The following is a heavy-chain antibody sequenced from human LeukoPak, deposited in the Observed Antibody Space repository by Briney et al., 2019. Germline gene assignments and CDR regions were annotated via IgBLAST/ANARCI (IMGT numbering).Heavy chain of an antibody. Sequence: GGSLRLSCAASGNYWMHWVRQAPGKGLVWVSHINSDGSWTGYADSVKGRFTISKDNAKNTVYLQMNNLRAEDTAVYYCVSFYEAYWGRGTLVTVSS. V-gene: IGHV3-74*01. CDR1: GNYW. J-gene: IGHJ4*02. D-gene: IGHD2/OR15-2a*01. CDR3: VSFYEAY. CDR2: INSDGSWT.